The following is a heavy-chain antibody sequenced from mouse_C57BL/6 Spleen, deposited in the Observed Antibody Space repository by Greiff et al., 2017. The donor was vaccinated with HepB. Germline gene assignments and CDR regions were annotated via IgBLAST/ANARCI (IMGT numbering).Heavy chain of an antibody. CDR2: IYPGSGST. J-gene: IGHJ4*01. CDR1: GYTFTSYW. V-gene: IGHV1-55*01. Sequence: VQLQQPGAELVKPGASVKMSCKASGYTFTSYWINWGKQRAGQGLEWIGDIYPGSGSTNYNEKFKSKATLTVDTSSSTAYMQLSSLTSEDSAVYYCARKSYAMDYWGQGTSVTVSS. CDR3: ARKSYAMDY.